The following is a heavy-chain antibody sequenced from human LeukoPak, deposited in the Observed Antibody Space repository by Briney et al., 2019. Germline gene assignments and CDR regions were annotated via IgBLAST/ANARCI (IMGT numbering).Heavy chain of an antibody. D-gene: IGHD3-10*01. CDR2: ISGSGGST. V-gene: IGHV3-23*01. CDR1: GFTFSSYS. Sequence: PGGSLRLSCAASGFTFSSYSMNWVRQAPGKGLEWVSAISGSGGSTYYADSVKGRFTISRDNSKNTLYLQMNSLRAEDTAVYYCAKVTRRGQTSPFDYWGQGTLVTVSS. J-gene: IGHJ4*02. CDR3: AKVTRRGQTSPFDY.